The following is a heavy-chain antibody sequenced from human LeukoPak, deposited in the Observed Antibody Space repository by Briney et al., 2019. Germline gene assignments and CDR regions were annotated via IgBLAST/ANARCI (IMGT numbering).Heavy chain of an antibody. J-gene: IGHJ4*02. V-gene: IGHV3-64D*06. D-gene: IGHD6-19*01. Sequence: GGSLRLSCSASGFTFSSYAMHGVRQAPGKGLEYVSAISSNGGSTYYADSAKGRFSISRDNSKNTLYLQMSSLRAEDTAVYYCVSSGYSSGWFDYWGQGTLVPVSS. CDR2: ISSNGGST. CDR1: GFTFSSYA. CDR3: VSSGYSSGWFDY.